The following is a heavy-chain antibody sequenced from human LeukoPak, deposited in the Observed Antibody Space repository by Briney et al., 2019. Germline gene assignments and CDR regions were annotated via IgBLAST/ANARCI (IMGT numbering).Heavy chain of an antibody. V-gene: IGHV3-23*01. J-gene: IGHJ4*02. CDR2: ISGGGGTT. CDR3: AKGSVGSGWF. Sequence: PGGSLRLSCAASGFTFSSYAMSWVRQAPGKGLEWVSAISGGGGTTYYADPVKGRFTISRDNSKNTLYLQMNSLRVEDTAVYYCAKGSVGSGWFWGQGTLVTVSS. D-gene: IGHD6-19*01. CDR1: GFTFSSYA.